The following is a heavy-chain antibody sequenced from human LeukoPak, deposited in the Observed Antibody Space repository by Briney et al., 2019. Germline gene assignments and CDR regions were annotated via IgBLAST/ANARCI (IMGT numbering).Heavy chain of an antibody. CDR2: INHSGST. CDR1: GGSISSGSYY. D-gene: IGHD1-26*01. J-gene: IGHJ1*01. V-gene: IGHV4-39*07. CDR3: ARGLFGSYSPKYFQH. Sequence: SETLSLTCTVSGGSISSGSYYWSWIRQPPGKGLEWIGEINHSGSTNYNPSLKSRVTISVDTSKNQFSLKLSSVTAADTAVYYCARGLFGSYSPKYFQHWGQGTLVTVSS.